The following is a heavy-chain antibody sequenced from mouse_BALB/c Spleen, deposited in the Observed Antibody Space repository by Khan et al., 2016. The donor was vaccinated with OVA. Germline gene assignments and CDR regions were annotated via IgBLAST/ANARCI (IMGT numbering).Heavy chain of an antibody. D-gene: IGHD2-10*01. Sequence: EVELVESGGDLVKPGGSLKVSCAASGFTFSSYGMSWVRQTPDKRLEWVATISSGGLYTYFPDSVKGRFTISRDNAKNTLYLQMTSLKSEDTAMYYCARAYYGNDHYAMDYWGQGTSVTVSS. V-gene: IGHV5-6*01. CDR3: ARAYYGNDHYAMDY. J-gene: IGHJ4*01. CDR2: ISSGGLYT. CDR1: GFTFSSYG.